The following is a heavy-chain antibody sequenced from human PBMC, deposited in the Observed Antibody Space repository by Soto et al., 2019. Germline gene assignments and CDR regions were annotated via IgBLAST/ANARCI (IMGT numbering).Heavy chain of an antibody. V-gene: IGHV3-33*01. D-gene: IGHD3-3*01. CDR1: GFTFSSYG. CDR3: ARVSSYYDFWSGNYYYYYMDV. J-gene: IGHJ6*03. CDR2: IWYDGSNK. Sequence: GGSLRLSCAASGFTFSSYGMHWVRQAPGKGLEWVAVIWYDGSNKYYADSVKGRFTISRDNSKNTLYLQMNSLRAEDTAVYYCARVSSYYDFWSGNYYYYYMDVWGKGTTVTVSS.